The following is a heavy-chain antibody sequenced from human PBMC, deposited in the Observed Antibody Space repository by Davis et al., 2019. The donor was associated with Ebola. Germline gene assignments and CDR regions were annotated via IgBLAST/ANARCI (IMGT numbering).Heavy chain of an antibody. Sequence: GGSLRPSCPPPGSTSDTFWMHWVRQAPGKGPEWVTFIRYDGNKESYADSVKGRFTISRDNSRNTLNLEMNGLRVEDTGVYYCARELQFGMDAWGQGTMVTVSS. J-gene: IGHJ6*02. CDR3: ARELQFGMDA. V-gene: IGHV3-30*02. D-gene: IGHD4-11*01. CDR1: GSTSDTFW. CDR2: IRYDGNKE.